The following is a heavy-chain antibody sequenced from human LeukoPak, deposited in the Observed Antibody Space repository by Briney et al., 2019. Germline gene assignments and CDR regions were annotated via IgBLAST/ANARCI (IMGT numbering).Heavy chain of an antibody. CDR1: GGSISSYY. D-gene: IGHD3-22*01. CDR2: IYYSGST. J-gene: IGHJ4*02. V-gene: IGHV4-59*08. CDR3: ARRTAKGSYYDTHHFDY. Sequence: SETLSLTCTVSGGSISSYYWSWIRQPPGKGLEWIGYIYYSGSTNYNPSPKSRVTISVDTSKNQFSLKLSSVTAADTAVYYCARRTAKGSYYDTHHFDYWGQGTLVTVSS.